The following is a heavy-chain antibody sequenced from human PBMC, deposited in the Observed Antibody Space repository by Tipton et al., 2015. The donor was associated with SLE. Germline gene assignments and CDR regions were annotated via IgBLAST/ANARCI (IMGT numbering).Heavy chain of an antibody. CDR3: ARGEGYKGFYFIDV. CDR1: GGSIRSYY. V-gene: IGHV4-59*12. J-gene: IGHJ6*04. Sequence: TLSLTCTVSGGSIRSYYWTWIRQPPGKRLEWIAYIYHSGITNYNPSLQSRVTISVDRSKNQFSLKLTSVTAADTAVFYRARGEGYKGFYFIDVWGRGTKVTVPS. CDR2: IYHSGIT. D-gene: IGHD5-24*01.